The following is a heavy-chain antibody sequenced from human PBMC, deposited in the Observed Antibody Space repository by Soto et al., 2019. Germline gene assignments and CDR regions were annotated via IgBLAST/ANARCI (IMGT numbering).Heavy chain of an antibody. CDR1: GFTFSNAW. Sequence: GGSLRLSCAASGFTFSNAWMNWVRQAPGKGLEWVGRIKSKTDGGTTDYAAPVKGRFTISRDDSKNTLYLQMNSLKTEDTAVYYCTSLLFNGDYAFYYGMDVWGQGTTVTVSS. V-gene: IGHV3-15*07. CDR2: IKSKTDGGTT. J-gene: IGHJ6*02. CDR3: TSLLFNGDYAFYYGMDV. D-gene: IGHD4-17*01.